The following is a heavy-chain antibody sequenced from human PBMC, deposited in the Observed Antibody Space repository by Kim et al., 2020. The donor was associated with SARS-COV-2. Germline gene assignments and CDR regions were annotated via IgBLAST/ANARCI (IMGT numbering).Heavy chain of an antibody. CDR3: ARDQGGITGTTTLTYYYYYGMDV. CDR1: GYTFTGYY. CDR2: INPNSGGT. J-gene: IGHJ6*02. V-gene: IGHV1-2*04. D-gene: IGHD1-20*01. Sequence: ASVKVSCKASGYTFTGYYMHWVRQAPGQGLEWMGWINPNSGGTNYAQKFQGWVTMTRDTSISTAYMELSRLRSDDTAVYYCARDQGGITGTTTLTYYYYYGMDVWGQGTTVTVSS.